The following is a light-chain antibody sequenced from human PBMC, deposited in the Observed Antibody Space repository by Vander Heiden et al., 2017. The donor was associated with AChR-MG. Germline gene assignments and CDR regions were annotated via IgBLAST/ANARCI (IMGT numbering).Light chain of an antibody. V-gene: IGKV3-11*01. Sequence: EIVLTQSPATLSLSPGERATLSCRASQSVSSYLAWYQQKPGQAPRLLIYDASNRATGIPARFSGSGYGKDFTLTISSLEPEEFAVYYCQQRSNGHPGFLTFGGGTKVEIK. J-gene: IGKJ4*01. CDR1: QSVSSY. CDR2: DAS. CDR3: QQRSNGHPGFLT.